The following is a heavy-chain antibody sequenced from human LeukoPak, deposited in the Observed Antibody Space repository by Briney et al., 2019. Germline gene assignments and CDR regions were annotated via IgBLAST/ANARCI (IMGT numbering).Heavy chain of an antibody. CDR1: GGSISSYY. Sequence: SETLSLTCTVSGGSISSYYRSWVRQPAGKGLEWIGRIYSSGGTNYNPSLKSRLTMSVDTSKNQFSLKLSSVTAADTAVYHCASGPHYYDSSGFVFDYWGQGTLVTVSS. CDR2: IYSSGGT. CDR3: ASGPHYYDSSGFVFDY. D-gene: IGHD3-22*01. V-gene: IGHV4-4*07. J-gene: IGHJ4*02.